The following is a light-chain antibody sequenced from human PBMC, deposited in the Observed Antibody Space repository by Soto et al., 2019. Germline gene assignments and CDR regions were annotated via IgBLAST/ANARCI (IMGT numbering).Light chain of an antibody. CDR1: QSISNR. CDR3: QQYNTYPLT. V-gene: IGKV1-5*03. J-gene: IGKJ4*01. Sequence: DVQMTQSPSTMSASVGDRVSITCRASQSISNRLAWYQQKPGKAPKFLISKASSLQTGVPSRISGSGSGTEFTLTISGLQPDDCATYYCQQYNTYPLTFGGGNKVENK. CDR2: KAS.